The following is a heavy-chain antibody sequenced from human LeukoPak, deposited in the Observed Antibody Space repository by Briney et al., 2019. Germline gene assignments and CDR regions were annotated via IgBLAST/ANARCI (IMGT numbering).Heavy chain of an antibody. V-gene: IGHV3-7*01. J-gene: IGHJ6*03. CDR2: IDRDGRVQ. Sequence: PGGSLRLSCTASGFTTHYWLNWVRQSPGKGVGWVANIDRDGRVQHYFDSVEGRLTISRDSAKTSLALQMHSLRAEDTADYYCTGGSDKVLSGEYYYYMDVWGTGTTVTVSS. D-gene: IGHD2/OR15-2a*01. CDR3: TGGSDKVLSGEYYYYMDV. CDR1: GFTTHYW.